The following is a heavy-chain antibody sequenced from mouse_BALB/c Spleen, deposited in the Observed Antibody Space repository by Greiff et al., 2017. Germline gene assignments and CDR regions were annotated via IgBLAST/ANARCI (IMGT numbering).Heavy chain of an antibody. CDR1: GFNIKDTY. J-gene: IGHJ4*01. CDR2: IDPANGNT. D-gene: IGHD2-14*01. CDR3: AYRFLYAMDY. V-gene: IGHV14-3*02. Sequence: EVQLQQSGAELVKPGASVKLSCTASGFNIKDTYMHWVKQRPEQGLEWIGRIDPANGNTKYDPKFQGTATITADTSSNTAYLQLSSLTSEDTAVYYCAYRFLYAMDYWGQGTSVTVSS.